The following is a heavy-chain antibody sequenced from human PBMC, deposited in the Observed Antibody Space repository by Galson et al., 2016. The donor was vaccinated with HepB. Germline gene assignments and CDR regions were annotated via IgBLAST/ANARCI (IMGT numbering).Heavy chain of an antibody. J-gene: IGHJ6*02. CDR3: ARTYDRSGGYYYYGLDV. Sequence: SLRLSCAASGFNFDNYATTWVRQAPGKGLEWVGFIRSTTYGGTTENAASVKGRFTISRDEPRSIAYLQMNSLKIEETGVYYCARTYDRSGGYYYYGLDVWGQGTTVTVSS. CDR1: GFNFDNYA. CDR2: IRSTTYGGTT. D-gene: IGHD3-10*01. V-gene: IGHV3-49*04.